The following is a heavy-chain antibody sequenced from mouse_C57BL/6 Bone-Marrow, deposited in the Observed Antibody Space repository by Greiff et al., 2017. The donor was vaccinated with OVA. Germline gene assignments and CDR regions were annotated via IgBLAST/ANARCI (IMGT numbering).Heavy chain of an antibody. CDR1: GYTFTSYG. D-gene: IGHD1-1*01. V-gene: IGHV1-81*01. Sequence: VQLQESGAELARPGASVKLSCKASGYTFTSYGISWVKQRTGQGLEWIGEIYPRSGNTYYNEKFKGKATLTADKSSSTAYMELRSLTSEDSAVYFCASGYYGSRRAMDYWGQGTSVTVSS. J-gene: IGHJ4*01. CDR2: IYPRSGNT. CDR3: ASGYYGSRRAMDY.